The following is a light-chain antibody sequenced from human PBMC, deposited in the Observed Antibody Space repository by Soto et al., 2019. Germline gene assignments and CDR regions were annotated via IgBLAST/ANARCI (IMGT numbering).Light chain of an antibody. CDR3: SSYTSTKTWV. J-gene: IGLJ3*02. V-gene: IGLV2-14*01. Sequence: QSALTQPASVSGSPGQSITISCTGTTSDIGGYNYVSWYQQHPGKAPKLMISEVTNRPSGVSYRFSGSKSGNTASLTISGLQAEDEANYYCSSYTSTKTWVFGGGTQLTVL. CDR1: TSDIGGYNY. CDR2: EVT.